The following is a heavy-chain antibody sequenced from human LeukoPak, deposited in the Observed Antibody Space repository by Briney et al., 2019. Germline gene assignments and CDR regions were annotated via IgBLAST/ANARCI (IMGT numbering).Heavy chain of an antibody. CDR2: IGGSGGYHT. CDR1: GFTFSNYG. CDR3: AKDFVMEEGDYYDSSGPKAAFDY. V-gene: IGHV3-23*01. Sequence: PGGSLRLSCAASGFTFSNYGMNWVRQTPGKGLEWVSGIGGSGGYHTYYADSVRGRFTISRDNSRNTLYLQMNSLRAEDTAVYYCAKDFVMEEGDYYDSSGPKAAFDYWGQGTLVTVSS. D-gene: IGHD3-22*01. J-gene: IGHJ4*02.